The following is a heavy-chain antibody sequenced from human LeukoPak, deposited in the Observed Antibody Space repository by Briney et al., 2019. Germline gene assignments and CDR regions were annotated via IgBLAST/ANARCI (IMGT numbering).Heavy chain of an antibody. CDR3: ARSDEDYEYVWGSYRYPSFRF. V-gene: IGHV4-59*12. J-gene: IGHJ4*02. CDR1: GGSISSYY. D-gene: IGHD3-16*02. CDR2: IYYSGST. Sequence: SETLSLTCTVSGGSISSYYWSWIRQPPGKKLEWIGYIYYSGSTNYNPSLKSRVTISVDTSKNQFSLNLSSVTAADTAVYYCARSDEDYEYVWGSYRYPSFRFWGQGTLVTVSS.